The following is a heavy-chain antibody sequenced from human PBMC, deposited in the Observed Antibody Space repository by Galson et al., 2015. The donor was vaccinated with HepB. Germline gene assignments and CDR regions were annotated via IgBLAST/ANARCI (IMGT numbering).Heavy chain of an antibody. D-gene: IGHD3-10*01. J-gene: IGHJ6*03. Sequence: SLRLSCAASGSTFSSYGMHWVRQAPGKGLEWVAVIWYDGSNKYYADSVKGRFTISRDNSKNTLYLQMNSLRAEDTAVYYCARDPYGSGDIPLGGDYYYYMDVWGKGTTVTVSS. CDR1: GSTFSSYG. CDR2: IWYDGSNK. CDR3: ARDPYGSGDIPLGGDYYYYMDV. V-gene: IGHV3-33*01.